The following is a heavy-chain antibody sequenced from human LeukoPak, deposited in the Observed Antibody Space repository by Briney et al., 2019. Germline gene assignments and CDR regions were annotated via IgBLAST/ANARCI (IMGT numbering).Heavy chain of an antibody. CDR2: IYYSGST. V-gene: IGHV4-59*08. J-gene: IGHJ4*02. D-gene: IGHD6-19*01. CDR3: ARHSPAPGIVMAAQGGFDY. Sequence: SETLSLTCTVSGGSISSYYWSWIRQPPGKGLEWIGYIYYSGSTNYNPSLKSRVTISVDTSKNQFSLKLSSVTAADTAVYYCARHSPAPGIVMAAQGGFDYWGQGTLVTVSS. CDR1: GGSISSYY.